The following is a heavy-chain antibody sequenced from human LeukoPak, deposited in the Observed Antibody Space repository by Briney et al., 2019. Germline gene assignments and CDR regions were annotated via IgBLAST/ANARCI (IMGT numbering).Heavy chain of an antibody. V-gene: IGHV1-18*01. D-gene: IGHD6-13*01. CDR1: GYTFTSYG. Sequence: ASVKVSFKASGYTFTSYGISWLRQAPGQGLEWMGWISAHNGNTNYAQKLQGRVTMTTDTSTSTAYMEMRRQKSDAKAMYYCCRATGRAAACDPWGERTRVSVSS. CDR3: CRATGRAAACDP. J-gene: IGHJ5*02. CDR2: ISAHNGNT.